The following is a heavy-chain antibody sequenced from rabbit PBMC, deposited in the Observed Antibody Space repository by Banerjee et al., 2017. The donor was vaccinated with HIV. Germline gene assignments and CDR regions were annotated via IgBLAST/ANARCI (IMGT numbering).Heavy chain of an antibody. J-gene: IGHJ4*01. CDR1: GIDFSSSFW. CDR3: ARDLDVGTINLNL. CDR2: IYAGSSGSA. D-gene: IGHD4-2*01. Sequence: QEQLVESGGGLVTLGGSLKLTCKASGIDFSSSFWISWVRQTPGKGLEWIACIYAGSSGSAYYASWAKGRFTISKTSSTTVTLQMTSLTAADTATYFCARDLDVGTINLNLWGPGTLVTVS. V-gene: IGHV1S45*01.